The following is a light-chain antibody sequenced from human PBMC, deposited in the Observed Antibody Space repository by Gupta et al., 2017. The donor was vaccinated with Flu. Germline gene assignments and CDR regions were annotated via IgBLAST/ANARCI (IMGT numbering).Light chain of an antibody. Sequence: DIQMTQSPSSLSASIGDTVTVTCRASQNIGTYLNWYQHKSGRAPKLLIYGASKLQDGVPTTFSGSGSGTDFTLTIYSLQPEDSATYYCQQNYSPPLTFGGGTKVDI. CDR2: GAS. CDR3: QQNYSPPLT. V-gene: IGKV1-39*01. CDR1: QNIGTY. J-gene: IGKJ4*01.